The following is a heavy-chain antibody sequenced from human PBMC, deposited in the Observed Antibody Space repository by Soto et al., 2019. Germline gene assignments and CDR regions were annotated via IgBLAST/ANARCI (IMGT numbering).Heavy chain of an antibody. CDR2: IKSKTDGGTT. CDR3: TTDLYFGESLVQP. Sequence: EVQLVESGGGFVKPGGSLRLSCVVSGLTFSSAWMNWVRQAPGKGLEWVGRIKSKTDGGTTDYAAPVKGRFTISRDDSKNTLYLQMNSLKTEDTAVYYCTTDLYFGESLVQPWGQGTLVTVSS. CDR1: GLTFSSAW. V-gene: IGHV3-15*07. D-gene: IGHD3-10*01. J-gene: IGHJ1*01.